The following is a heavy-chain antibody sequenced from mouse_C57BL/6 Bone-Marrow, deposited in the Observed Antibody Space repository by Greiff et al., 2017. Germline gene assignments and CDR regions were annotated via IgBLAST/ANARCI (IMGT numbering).Heavy chain of an antibody. CDR1: GFNIKNTY. D-gene: IGHD1-1*01. J-gene: IGHJ2*01. CDR2: IDPANGNT. Sequence: VQLQQSVAELVRPGASVKLSCTASGFNIKNTYMHWVKQRPEQGLEWIGRIDPANGNTKYAPKFQGKATITADTASNTAYLQLSSLTSEDTAIYYCAPVTTVVPYYFDYWGQGTTLTVSS. CDR3: APVTTVVPYYFDY. V-gene: IGHV14-3*01.